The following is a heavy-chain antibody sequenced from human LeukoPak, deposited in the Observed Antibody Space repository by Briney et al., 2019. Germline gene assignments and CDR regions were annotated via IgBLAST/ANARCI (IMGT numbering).Heavy chain of an antibody. CDR1: GGSISGYY. V-gene: IGHV4-34*01. CDR3: APRGDIEHSYGYGKWFDP. J-gene: IGHJ5*02. CDR2: INHSGST. Sequence: SETLSLTCAVYGGSISGYYWSWIRQPPGKELEWIGEINHSGSTNYNASLKSRVTVSVDSSKNQFSLRLSSVTAADTAVYYCAPRGDIEHSYGYGKWFDPWGQGTRVTVSS. D-gene: IGHD5-18*01.